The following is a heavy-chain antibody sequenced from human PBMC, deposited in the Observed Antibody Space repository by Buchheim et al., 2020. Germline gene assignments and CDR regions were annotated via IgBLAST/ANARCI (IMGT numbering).Heavy chain of an antibody. V-gene: IGHV3-11*01. J-gene: IGHJ4*02. D-gene: IGHD3-10*01. CDR2: ISSSGNTI. Sequence: QVHLVESGGALVKPGGSLRLSCAASGFTFSDSYMSWIRQAPGEGLEWVSYISSSGNTIYYADSVKGRFTISRDNAKNSLYLQMNSLSAEDTAVYYCAKDLISGYWGQGTL. CDR3: AKDLISGY. CDR1: GFTFSDSY.